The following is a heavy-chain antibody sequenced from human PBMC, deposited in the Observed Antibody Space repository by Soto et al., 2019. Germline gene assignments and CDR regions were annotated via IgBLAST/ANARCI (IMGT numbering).Heavy chain of an antibody. CDR2: INAGSGDT. J-gene: IGHJ3*02. V-gene: IGHV1-3*05. Sequence: QVQLVQSGAEEKKPGASVKVSCKASGYTFTSYAMHWVRQAPGQRLEWMGWINAGSGDTKYSQKFQGRVTITRDTSASTAYMELSSLRSEDTAVCYCASCCLDSSGYYSGAFDIWGQGTMVTVSS. CDR1: GYTFTSYA. CDR3: ASCCLDSSGYYSGAFDI. D-gene: IGHD3-22*01.